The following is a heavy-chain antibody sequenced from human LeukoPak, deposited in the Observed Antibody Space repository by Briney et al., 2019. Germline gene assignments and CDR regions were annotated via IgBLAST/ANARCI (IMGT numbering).Heavy chain of an antibody. D-gene: IGHD6-13*01. V-gene: IGHV4-39*07. CDR3: ARDQGIAAAGTYYYGMDV. CDR1: GGSISSSSYY. Sequence: SETLSLTCTVSGGSISSSSYYWGWIRQPPGKGLEWIGSIYYSGSTYYNPSLRSRVTISVDTSKNQFSLKLSSVTAADTAVYYYARDQGIAAAGTYYYGMDVWGQGTTVTVSS. CDR2: IYYSGST. J-gene: IGHJ6*02.